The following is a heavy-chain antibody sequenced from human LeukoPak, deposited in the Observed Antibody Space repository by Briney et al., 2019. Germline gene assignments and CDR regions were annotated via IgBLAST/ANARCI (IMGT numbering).Heavy chain of an antibody. V-gene: IGHV1-24*01. CDR2: FDPKDGET. Sequence: ASVKVSCKVSGYTLTELSMHWVRQAPGEGLEWMASFDPKDGETLYAENFQGRVTLTEDTSTDTAYMELSSLTSEDTAVYFCAAVIKQRADWYFDLWGRGTLVTVSS. CDR1: GYTLTELS. J-gene: IGHJ2*01. CDR3: AAVIKQRADWYFDL. D-gene: IGHD3-22*01.